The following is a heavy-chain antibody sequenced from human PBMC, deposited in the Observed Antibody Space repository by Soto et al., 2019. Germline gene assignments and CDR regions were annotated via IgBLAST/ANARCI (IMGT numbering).Heavy chain of an antibody. CDR3: ARVESPARRTFDP. CDR1: GFTFSDYY. J-gene: IGHJ5*02. D-gene: IGHD1-1*01. Sequence: PGGSLRLSCAASGFTFSDYYMSWIRQAPGKGLEWVSYISSSGSTIYYADSVKGRFTISRDNAKNSLYLQMNSLRAEDTAVYYCARVESPARRTFDPWGQGTLVTVSS. CDR2: ISSSGSTI. V-gene: IGHV3-11*01.